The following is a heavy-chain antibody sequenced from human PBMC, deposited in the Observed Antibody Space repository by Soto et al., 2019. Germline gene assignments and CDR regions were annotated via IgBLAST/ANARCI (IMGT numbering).Heavy chain of an antibody. CDR2: LNPNTGNS. CDR1: GYTFTSYD. Sequence: QVQLVQSGAEVRKPGASVKVSCEASGYTFTSYDIYWVRQATGQGLEWMGWLNPNTGNSGYAQKFQGGITVTSDTSITTVHMELSSLRSEDTAVYYCARRAETNGWNGFGADKYYFDFWGQGTLVTVSS. D-gene: IGHD1-1*01. J-gene: IGHJ4*02. V-gene: IGHV1-8*01. CDR3: ARRAETNGWNGFGADKYYFDF.